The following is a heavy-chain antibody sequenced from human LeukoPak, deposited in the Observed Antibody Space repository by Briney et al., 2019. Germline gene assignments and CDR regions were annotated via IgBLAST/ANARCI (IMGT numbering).Heavy chain of an antibody. V-gene: IGHV3-21*04. CDR1: GFTFSSYS. D-gene: IGHD6-13*01. J-gene: IGHJ4*02. Sequence: PGGSLRLSCAASGFTFSSYSMNWVRQAPGKGLEWVSSISSSSSYIYYADSVKGRFTISRDNSKNTLYLQMNSLRAEDTAVYYCARSEGSSSGFDYWGQGTLVTVSS. CDR2: ISSSSSYI. CDR3: ARSEGSSSGFDY.